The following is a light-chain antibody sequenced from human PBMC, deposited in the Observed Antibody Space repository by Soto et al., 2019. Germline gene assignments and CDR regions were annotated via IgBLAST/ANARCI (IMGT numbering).Light chain of an antibody. V-gene: IGLV2-8*01. Sequence: QSALTQPPSASGSPGQSVTISCTGTSSDVGDNNYVSWYQQHPGKAPKLLIYEVTKRPSGVPDRFSGSKSGNTASLTVSGLQAEDEADYYCSSYADSNNLVFGTGTKLTVL. CDR3: SSYADSNNLV. CDR2: EVT. J-gene: IGLJ1*01. CDR1: SSDVGDNNY.